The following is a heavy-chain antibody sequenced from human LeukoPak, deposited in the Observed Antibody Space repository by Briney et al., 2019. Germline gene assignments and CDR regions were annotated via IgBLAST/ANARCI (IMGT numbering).Heavy chain of an antibody. D-gene: IGHD6-13*01. CDR3: ARDGRQQLFHYYYYYMDV. Sequence: SETLSLTCTVSGVSISSYYWSWIRQPPGKGLEWIGYIYYSGSTNYNPSLKSRVTISVDTSKNQFSLKLSSVTAADTAVYYCARDGRQQLFHYYYYYMDVWGKGTTVTVSS. CDR2: IYYSGST. CDR1: GVSISSYY. V-gene: IGHV4-59*01. J-gene: IGHJ6*03.